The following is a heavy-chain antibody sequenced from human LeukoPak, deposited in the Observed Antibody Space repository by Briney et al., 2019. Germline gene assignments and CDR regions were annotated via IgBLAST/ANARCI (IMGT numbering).Heavy chain of an antibody. CDR3: ARLWFGHYYFDY. D-gene: IGHD3-10*01. V-gene: IGHV4-39*01. CDR2: IYYSGST. CDR1: GDSISSSSYY. Sequence: PSETLSLTCTVSGDSISSSSYYWGWIRQPPGKGLEWIGSIYYSGSTYYNPSLKSRATISVDTSKNQFSLRLISVTDADTAVYYCARLWFGHYYFDYWGQGTLVTVSS. J-gene: IGHJ4*02.